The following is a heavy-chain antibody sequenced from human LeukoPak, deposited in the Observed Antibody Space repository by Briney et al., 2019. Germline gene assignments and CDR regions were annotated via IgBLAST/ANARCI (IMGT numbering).Heavy chain of an antibody. D-gene: IGHD4/OR15-4a*01. CDR1: GFTFSSYS. CDR3: ARDVDYNGMDV. J-gene: IGHJ6*02. CDR2: ISSSSSYI. V-gene: IGHV3-21*01. Sequence: GGSLRLSCAASGFTFSSYSMNWVRQAPGKELEWVSSISSSSSYIYYADSVKGRFTISRDNAKNSLYLQMNSLRAEDTAVYYCARDVDYNGMDVWGQGTTVTVSS.